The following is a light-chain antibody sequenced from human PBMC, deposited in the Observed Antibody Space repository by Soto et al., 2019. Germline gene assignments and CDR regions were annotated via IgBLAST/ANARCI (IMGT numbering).Light chain of an antibody. J-gene: IGLJ1*01. CDR3: CSYAGSYTYV. CDR2: DVS. V-gene: IGLV2-11*01. Sequence: LTQPHSVSGSPGQSVTISCTGTSSDVGAYNYVSWYQQHPGKAPKLMIYDVSKRPSGVPDRFSGSKSGNTASLTISGLQAEDEADYYCCSYAGSYTYVFGTGTKLTVL. CDR1: SSDVGAYNY.